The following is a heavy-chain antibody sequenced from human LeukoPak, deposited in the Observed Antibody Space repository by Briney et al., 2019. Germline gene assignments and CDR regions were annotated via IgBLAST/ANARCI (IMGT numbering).Heavy chain of an antibody. CDR3: ARRELLSTPDAFDI. CDR2: IYYSGST. Sequence: SETLSLTCTVSGGSISSSSYYWGRIRQPPGKGLEWIGSIYYSGSTYYNPSLKSRVTISVDTSKNQFSLKVSSVTAADTAVYYCARRELLSTPDAFDISGQGTMVTVSS. V-gene: IGHV4-39*01. D-gene: IGHD3-10*01. J-gene: IGHJ3*02. CDR1: GGSISSSSYY.